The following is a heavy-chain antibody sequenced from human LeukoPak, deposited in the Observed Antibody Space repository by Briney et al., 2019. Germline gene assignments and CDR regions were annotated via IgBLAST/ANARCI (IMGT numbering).Heavy chain of an antibody. D-gene: IGHD1-14*01. Sequence: SETLSLTCTVAGASISSYYWRWVRQPPGKGLEWLGYIYCGGSTNYHPSLKSRVTISVDTSKNQFSLKLSSVTAADTAVYYCARVGRTWDVPYPFDIWGQGTMVTVSS. CDR2: IYCGGST. V-gene: IGHV4-59*01. CDR1: GASISSYY. J-gene: IGHJ3*02. CDR3: ARVGRTWDVPYPFDI.